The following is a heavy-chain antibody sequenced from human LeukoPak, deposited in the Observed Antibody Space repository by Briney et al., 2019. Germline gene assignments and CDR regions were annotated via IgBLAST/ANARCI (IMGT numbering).Heavy chain of an antibody. CDR2: INSDGSST. V-gene: IGHV3-74*01. J-gene: IGHJ4*02. D-gene: IGHD6-19*01. CDR1: GFTFSSYS. Sequence: GGSLRLSCAASGFTFSSYSMNWVRQAPGKGLVWVSRINSDGSSTSYAYSVKGRFTISRDNAKNTLYLQMNSLRAEDTAVYYCARVGSAVAGIDYWGQGTLVTVSS. CDR3: ARVGSAVAGIDY.